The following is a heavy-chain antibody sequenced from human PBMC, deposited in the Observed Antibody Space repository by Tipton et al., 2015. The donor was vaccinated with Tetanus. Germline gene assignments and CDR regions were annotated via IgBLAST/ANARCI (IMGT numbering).Heavy chain of an antibody. V-gene: IGHV3-33*01. D-gene: IGHD6-19*01. Sequence: SLRLSCAASGFSFRSYGMHWVRQAPGKGLEWVAVIWYDGTNKYSADSVKGRFTISRDNSKNTLYLQMNSLRVEDTAVYYCVRDGGSSGWLAYWGQGTLVTVSS. J-gene: IGHJ4*02. CDR2: IWYDGTNK. CDR3: VRDGGSSGWLAY. CDR1: GFSFRSYG.